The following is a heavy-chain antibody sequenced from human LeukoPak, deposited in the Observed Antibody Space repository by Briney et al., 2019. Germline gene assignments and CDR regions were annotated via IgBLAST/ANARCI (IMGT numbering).Heavy chain of an antibody. D-gene: IGHD3-10*01. CDR2: INTNTGNP. CDR3: AKAMVRGVIYFDY. CDR1: GYTFTSYD. Sequence: ASVKVSCKASGYTFTSYDINWVRQATGQGLEWRGWINTNTGNPTYAQGFTGRFVFSLDTSVSTAYLQISSLKAEDTAVYYCAKAMVRGVIYFDYWGQGTLVTVSS. V-gene: IGHV7-4-1*02. J-gene: IGHJ4*02.